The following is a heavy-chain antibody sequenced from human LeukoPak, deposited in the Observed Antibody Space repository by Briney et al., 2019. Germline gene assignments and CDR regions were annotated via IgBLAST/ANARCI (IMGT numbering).Heavy chain of an antibody. CDR2: IWYDGSNK. D-gene: IGHD4-23*01. CDR3: ARDRFAYGGNTDY. Sequence: PGRSLRLSCAASGFTFSSYGMHWVRQAPGKGLEWVAVIWYDGSNKYYADPVKGRFTISRDNSKNTLYLQMNSLRAEDTAVYYCARDRFAYGGNTDYWGQGTLVTVSS. CDR1: GFTFSSYG. V-gene: IGHV3-33*01. J-gene: IGHJ4*02.